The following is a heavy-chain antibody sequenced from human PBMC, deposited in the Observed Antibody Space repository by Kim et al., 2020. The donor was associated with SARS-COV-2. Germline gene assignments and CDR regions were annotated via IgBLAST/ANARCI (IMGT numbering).Heavy chain of an antibody. CDR2: ISGSGDST. CDR1: GFIFSSYA. Sequence: GGSLRLSCAASGFIFSSYAMSWVRQAPGKGLEWVSGISGSGDSTYYADSVKGRFTISRDNSRNTMNLQMNSLRVEDTAVYYCAKGRSGDGSCHNYWGQGTLVTVSS. D-gene: IGHD2-15*01. CDR3: AKGRSGDGSCHNY. V-gene: IGHV3-23*01. J-gene: IGHJ4*02.